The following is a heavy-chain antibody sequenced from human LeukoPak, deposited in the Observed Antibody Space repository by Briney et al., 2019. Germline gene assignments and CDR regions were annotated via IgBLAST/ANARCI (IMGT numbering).Heavy chain of an antibody. D-gene: IGHD4-11*01. J-gene: IGHJ4*02. V-gene: IGHV3-7*01. CDR1: GFTFSSYS. CDR3: ARGRTTVTPTFVDF. CDR2: IKQDGSDK. Sequence: GGSLRLSCAASGFTFSSYSMNWVRQAPGKGLEWVANIKQDGSDKNYVDSVKGRLTISRDNAKNSLFLQMDSLRAEDTAVYYCARGRTTVTPTFVDFWGQGTLVTVSS.